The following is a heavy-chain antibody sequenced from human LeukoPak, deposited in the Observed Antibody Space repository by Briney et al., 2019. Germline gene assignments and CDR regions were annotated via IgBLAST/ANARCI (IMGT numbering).Heavy chain of an antibody. CDR1: GGSFSGYY. Sequence: PSETLSLTCAVYGGSFSGYYWSWIRQPPGKGLEWIGEINHSGSTNYNPSLKSRVTISVDTSKNQFSLKLSSVTAADTAVYYCARHPRRDGYWSYWGQGTLVTVSS. D-gene: IGHD5-24*01. CDR2: INHSGST. J-gene: IGHJ4*02. CDR3: ARHPRRDGYWSY. V-gene: IGHV4-34*01.